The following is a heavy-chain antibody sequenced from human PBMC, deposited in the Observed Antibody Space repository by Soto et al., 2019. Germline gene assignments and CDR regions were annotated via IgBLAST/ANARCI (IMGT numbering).Heavy chain of an antibody. CDR1: GYTFTSYG. D-gene: IGHD2-15*01. CDR2: ISAYNGNT. Sequence: QVQLVQSGAEVKKPGASVQVSCKASGYTFTSYGISWVRQAPGQGLEWMGWISAYNGNTNYAQKLQGRVTMTTDTSTSTAYMELRSLRSDDTAVYYCARDRGVVASTSNVFWFDPWGQGTLVTVSS. V-gene: IGHV1-18*01. CDR3: ARDRGVVASTSNVFWFDP. J-gene: IGHJ5*02.